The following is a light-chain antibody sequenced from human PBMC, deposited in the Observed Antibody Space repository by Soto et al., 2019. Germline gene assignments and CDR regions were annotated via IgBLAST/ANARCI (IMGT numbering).Light chain of an antibody. V-gene: IGKV3-20*01. CDR2: GAS. Sequence: EVVLTQSPDTLSLSPGERATLSCRASLTVIRSDLAWYQQKPGQAPRLLIYGASSLATGIPDRFSGSGSGTDCTLNISRLEPEGFAVYYCQQYGSSPLTVGGGTKVEIK. CDR3: QQYGSSPLT. J-gene: IGKJ4*01. CDR1: LTVIRSD.